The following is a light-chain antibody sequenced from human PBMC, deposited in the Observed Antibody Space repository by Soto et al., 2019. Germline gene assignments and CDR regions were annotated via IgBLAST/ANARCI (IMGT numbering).Light chain of an antibody. V-gene: IGKV3-20*01. CDR2: DAS. CDR1: QSVSSN. Sequence: EIVMSQSPATLSVSPGERATLSCRASQSVSSNLAWYQQKPGQAPRLLIYDASSRATGIPDRFSGSGSGTDFTLTISRLEPEDFAVYYCHQYGSSSWTFGQGTKVDIK. J-gene: IGKJ1*01. CDR3: HQYGSSSWT.